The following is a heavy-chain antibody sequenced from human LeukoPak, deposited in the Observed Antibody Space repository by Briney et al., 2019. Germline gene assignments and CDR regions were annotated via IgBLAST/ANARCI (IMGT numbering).Heavy chain of an antibody. CDR2: ISSSGSTI. J-gene: IGHJ3*02. CDR1: GFTFSSYE. CDR3: AKEVTPDRSGFDAFDI. V-gene: IGHV3-48*03. D-gene: IGHD3-22*01. Sequence: PRGSLRLSCAASGFTFSSYEMDWARQAPGKGLEWVSYISSSGSTIYYADSVKGRFTISRDNAKNSLYLQMNSLRAEDTAAYYCAKEVTPDRSGFDAFDIWGQGTMVTVSS.